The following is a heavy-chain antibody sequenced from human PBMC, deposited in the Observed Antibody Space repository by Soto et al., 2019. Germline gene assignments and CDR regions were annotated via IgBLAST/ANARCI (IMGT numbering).Heavy chain of an antibody. CDR2: IYSGGST. D-gene: IGHD4-17*01. CDR1: GFTVSSNY. V-gene: IGHV3-66*01. CDR3: ARGYDYGDYFDY. J-gene: IGHJ4*02. Sequence: VQLVESGGGLVQPGGSLRLSCAASGFTVSSNYMSWVRQAPGKGLEWVSVIYSGGSTYYADSVKGRFTISRDNSKNTMHLQMNSLRVEDTAVYYCARGYDYGDYFDYWGQGTLVTVSS.